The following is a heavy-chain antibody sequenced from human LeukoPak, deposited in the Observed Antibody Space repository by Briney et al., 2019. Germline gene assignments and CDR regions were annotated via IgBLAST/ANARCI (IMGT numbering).Heavy chain of an antibody. CDR3: ARLTVTRANWSDP. CDR2: VSSSGTT. V-gene: IGHV4-31*03. Sequence: SETLSLTCTVSGGSISRDGHYWSWIRQYPGKGLESIGSVSSSGTTTYNPSLKSRVTISLDTSQNQFSLNLRSLTAADTAVYYCARLTVTRANWSDPWGQGTLVTVSS. J-gene: IGHJ5*02. CDR1: GGSISRDGHY. D-gene: IGHD4-17*01.